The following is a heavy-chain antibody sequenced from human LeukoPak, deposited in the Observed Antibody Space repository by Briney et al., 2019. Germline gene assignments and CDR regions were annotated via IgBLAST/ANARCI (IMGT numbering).Heavy chain of an antibody. D-gene: IGHD3-10*01. CDR3: ARAKPKNMVRGLIMRRESRYYFDY. CDR2: IKQDGSEK. Sequence: PGGSLRLSCAASGFTFSSYWMSWVRQAPGKGLEWVANIKQDGSEKYYVDSVKGRFTISRDNSESTLYIQMNSLRAEDTAVYYCARAKPKNMVRGLIMRRESRYYFDYWGQGTLVTVSS. V-gene: IGHV3-7*03. J-gene: IGHJ4*02. CDR1: GFTFSSYW.